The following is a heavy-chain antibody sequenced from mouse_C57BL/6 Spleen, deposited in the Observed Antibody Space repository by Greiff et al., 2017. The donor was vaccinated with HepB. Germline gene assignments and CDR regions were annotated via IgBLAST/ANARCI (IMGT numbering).Heavy chain of an antibody. CDR1: GFTFSSYA. CDR3: ARDDGDAYYAMDY. V-gene: IGHV5-4*01. D-gene: IGHD3-3*01. Sequence: EVQGVESGGGLVKPGGSLKLSCAASGFTFSSYAMSWVRQTPEKRLEWVATISDGGSYTYYPDNVKGRFTISRDNAKNNLYLQMSHLKSEDTAMYYCARDDGDAYYAMDYWGQGTSVTVSS. J-gene: IGHJ4*01. CDR2: ISDGGSYT.